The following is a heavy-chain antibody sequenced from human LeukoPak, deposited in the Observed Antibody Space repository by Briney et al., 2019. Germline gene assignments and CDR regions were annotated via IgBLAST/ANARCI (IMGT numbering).Heavy chain of an antibody. CDR3: ARVDYSSVFDY. CDR1: GFTVSSNY. J-gene: IGHJ4*02. V-gene: IGHV3-66*01. CDR2: IYSGGST. D-gene: IGHD6-19*01. Sequence: PGGSLRLSCAASGFTVSSNYMSWVRQAPGKGLEWVSVIYSGGSTYYADSVKGRFTISRDNSKNTLYLQMNSLRAEDTAVYYCARVDYSSVFDYWGQGTLVTVSS.